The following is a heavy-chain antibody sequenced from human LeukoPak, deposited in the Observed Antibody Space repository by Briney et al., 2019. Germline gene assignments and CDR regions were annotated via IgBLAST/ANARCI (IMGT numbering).Heavy chain of an antibody. CDR2: INSDSGGT. D-gene: IGHD6-25*01. CDR3: ARPGYTSGWIRGDFGH. Sequence: ASVKVSCKASGYTFTGDFIHWVRQAPGQGLEWMGWINSDSGGTNYARRFQGRVTMTRDTSISTAYMELSSLRSDDTAVYYCARPGYTSGWIRGDFGHWGLGTLVTVSS. V-gene: IGHV1-2*02. CDR1: GYTFTGDF. J-gene: IGHJ4*02.